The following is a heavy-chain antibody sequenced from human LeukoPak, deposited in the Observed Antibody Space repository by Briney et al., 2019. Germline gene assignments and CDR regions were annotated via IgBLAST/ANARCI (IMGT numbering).Heavy chain of an antibody. J-gene: IGHJ4*02. Sequence: SGTLSLTCAVYGGSFSGYYWSWIRQPPGKGLEWIGYISYSGSTNYNPSLKSRVTISADTSKNQFSLKLSSVTAADTAVYYCARRGANSGGIDYWGQGTLVTVSS. CDR1: GGSFSGYY. D-gene: IGHD3-10*01. CDR2: ISYSGST. V-gene: IGHV4-59*08. CDR3: ARRGANSGGIDY.